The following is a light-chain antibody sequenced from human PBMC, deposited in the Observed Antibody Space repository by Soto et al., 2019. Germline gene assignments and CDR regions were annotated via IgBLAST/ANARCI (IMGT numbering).Light chain of an antibody. CDR3: QQYGSSPRT. V-gene: IGKV3-15*01. Sequence: IVMTQSQATLSVSPGESATPSCRASQSVSSNLAWYQQKPGQAPRLLIYGASTRATGIPARFSGSGSGTDFTLTISRLEPEDFAVYYCQQYGSSPRTFGQGTKVDIK. J-gene: IGKJ1*01. CDR1: QSVSSN. CDR2: GAS.